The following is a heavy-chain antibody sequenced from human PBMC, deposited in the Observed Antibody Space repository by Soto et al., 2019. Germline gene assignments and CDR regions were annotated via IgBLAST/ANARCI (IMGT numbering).Heavy chain of an antibody. D-gene: IGHD6-19*01. V-gene: IGHV4-34*01. CDR3: ARGSSSWSGGIDD. Sequence: SETLSLTCAVSGGSFSGYYCSWIRQPPGKGLEWMWEINHSGSTNYNPSLKSRVTISVDTSKNQFSLKLSPVTAADTDAYYCARGSSSWSGGIDDWGQGTTVTVSS. CDR2: INHSGST. CDR1: GGSFSGYY. J-gene: IGHJ6*02.